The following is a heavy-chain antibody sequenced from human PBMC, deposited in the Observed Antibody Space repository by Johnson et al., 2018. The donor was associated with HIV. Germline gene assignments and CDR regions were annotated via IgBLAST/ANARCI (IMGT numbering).Heavy chain of an antibody. CDR1: GFTFSSYG. CDR3: ARDKGDDALDI. V-gene: IGHV3-30*19. CDR2: IWYDGSTT. Sequence: QVQLVESGGGVVQPGRSLRLSCAASGFTFSSYGIHWVRQAPGKGLEWVAVIWYDGSTTYYADSVKGRFTISRDNSKNTLYLQMNSLRAEDTAVYYWARDKGDDALDIWGQGTMVIVSS. J-gene: IGHJ3*02. D-gene: IGHD3-10*01.